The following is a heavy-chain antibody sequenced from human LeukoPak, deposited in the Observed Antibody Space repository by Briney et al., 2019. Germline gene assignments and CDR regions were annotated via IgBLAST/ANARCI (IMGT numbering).Heavy chain of an antibody. CDR3: ARGQQLPKARRTFFDY. J-gene: IGHJ4*02. D-gene: IGHD6-13*01. CDR1: GGSISSGGYY. V-gene: IGHV4-61*08. CDR2: IYYSGST. Sequence: SETLSLTCTVSGGSISSGGYYWSWIRQHPGKGLEWIGYIYYSGSTYYNPSLKSRVTISVDTSKNQFSLKLSSVTAADTAVYYCARGQQLPKARRTFFDYWGQGTLVTVSS.